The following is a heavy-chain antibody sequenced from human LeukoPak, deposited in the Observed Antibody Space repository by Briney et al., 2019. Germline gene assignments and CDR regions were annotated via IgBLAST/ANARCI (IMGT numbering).Heavy chain of an antibody. D-gene: IGHD3-16*01. CDR1: GFIVNKLY. Sequence: GGSLRLSCAASGFIVNKLYMNWIRQAPGKGLEWVSIIYRSGDTYYGDSVKRRFTISRDSSKNTLHLQMNSLRVEDTAIYYCAGAEYYGSSIDYWGQGTLVTVSS. V-gene: IGHV3-53*01. CDR2: IYRSGDT. CDR3: AGAEYYGSSIDY. J-gene: IGHJ4*02.